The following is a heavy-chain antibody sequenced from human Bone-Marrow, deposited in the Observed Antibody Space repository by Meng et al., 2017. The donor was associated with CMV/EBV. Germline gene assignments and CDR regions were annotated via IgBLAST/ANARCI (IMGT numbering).Heavy chain of an antibody. Sequence: GESLKISCAASGFTFSNYAMHWVRQAPGKGLEWVSSISSSSSYIYYADSVKGRFTISRDNAKNSLYLQMNSLRAEDTAVYYCAKDHRTYYDFWSGLSWYYFDYWGQGTLVTVSS. CDR2: ISSSSSYI. CDR1: GFTFSNYA. CDR3: AKDHRTYYDFWSGLSWYYFDY. D-gene: IGHD3-3*01. V-gene: IGHV3-21*04. J-gene: IGHJ4*02.